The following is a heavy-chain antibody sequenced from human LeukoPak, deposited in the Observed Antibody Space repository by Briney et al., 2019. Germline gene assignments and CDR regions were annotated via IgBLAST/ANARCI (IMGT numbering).Heavy chain of an antibody. CDR2: ISGSGGST. CDR3: AKGYSGWYMSFDY. J-gene: IGHJ4*02. D-gene: IGHD6-19*01. CDR1: GFTFSSYV. Sequence: GSLRLSCAASGFTFSSYVMRWVRQAPGKGLEWVSAISGSGGSTYYADSVKGRFTISRDNSKNTLYLQMNSLRAEDTAVYYCAKGYSGWYMSFDYWGQGTLVTVSS. V-gene: IGHV3-23*01.